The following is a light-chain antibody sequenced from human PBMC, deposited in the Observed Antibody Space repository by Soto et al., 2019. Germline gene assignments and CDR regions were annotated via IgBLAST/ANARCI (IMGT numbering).Light chain of an antibody. V-gene: IGKV3-20*01. Sequence: ETVMTQSPGTLSLSAGERATLSCRASQSVADNHLAWYQQKPGQAPRLLIYDASTRAAGIPDRFSGSGSGTDFTLTISRLEPEDFGVYFCHHYTRSPIFTFGPGTTVD. CDR1: QSVADNH. CDR2: DAS. J-gene: IGKJ3*01. CDR3: HHYTRSPIFT.